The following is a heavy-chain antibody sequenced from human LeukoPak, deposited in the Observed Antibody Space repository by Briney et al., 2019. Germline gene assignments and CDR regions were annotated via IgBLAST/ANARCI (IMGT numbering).Heavy chain of an antibody. V-gene: IGHV1-18*01. CDR3: ARITMVRGVIIYAGWFDP. CDR2: ISAYNGNT. Sequence: ASVKVSCKASGYTFTSYGISWVRQAPGQGLEWMGWISAYNGNTNYAQKLQGRVTMTTDTSTSTAYMELRSLRSDDTAVYCCARITMVRGVIIYAGWFDPWGQGTLVTVSS. CDR1: GYTFTSYG. J-gene: IGHJ5*02. D-gene: IGHD3-10*01.